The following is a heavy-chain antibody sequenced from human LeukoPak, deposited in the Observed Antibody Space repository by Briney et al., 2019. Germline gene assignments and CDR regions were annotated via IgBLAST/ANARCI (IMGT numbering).Heavy chain of an antibody. Sequence: GRSLRLSCAASGFTFSSYGMHWVRQAPGKGLEWVAVIPYDGSNKYYADSVKGRFTISRDNSKNTLYLQMNSLRAEDTAVYYCAKTPLTLTIFGGYFDYWGQGTLVTVSS. CDR1: GFTFSSYG. D-gene: IGHD3-3*01. CDR2: IPYDGSNK. CDR3: AKTPLTLTIFGGYFDY. J-gene: IGHJ4*02. V-gene: IGHV3-30*18.